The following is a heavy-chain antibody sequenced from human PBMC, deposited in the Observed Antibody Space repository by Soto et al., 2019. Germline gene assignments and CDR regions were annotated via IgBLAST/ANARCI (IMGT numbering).Heavy chain of an antibody. V-gene: IGHV3-53*01. Sequence: GGSLRLSCAASGLTVSSNYMSWVRQAPGKGLEWVSVIYSDTVTYYADSVKGRFTISRDNSKNTLYLQMNSLRAEDTAMYYCAISGAGYYIVWGQATLVTVSS. J-gene: IGHJ4*02. CDR3: AISGAGYYIV. D-gene: IGHD3-22*01. CDR2: IYSDTVT. CDR1: GLTVSSNY.